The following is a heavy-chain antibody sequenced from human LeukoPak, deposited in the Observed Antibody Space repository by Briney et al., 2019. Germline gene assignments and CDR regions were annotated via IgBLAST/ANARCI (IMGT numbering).Heavy chain of an antibody. V-gene: IGHV6-1*01. Sequence: SQTLSLTCAISGDSVSSTNGAWHWLRQSPSRGLEWLGRTYYRSKWYPDYAGSVKGRITISPDTSNNQFTLQLSSVTHEDTAVYYCARDVATTGWYTFDYWGQGTLVTVSA. CDR3: ARDVATTGWYTFDY. D-gene: IGHD6-19*01. CDR2: TYYRSKWYP. J-gene: IGHJ4*02. CDR1: GDSVSSTNGA.